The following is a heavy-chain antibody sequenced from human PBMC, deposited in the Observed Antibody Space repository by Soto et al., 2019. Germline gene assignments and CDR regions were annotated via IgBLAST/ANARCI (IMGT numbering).Heavy chain of an antibody. J-gene: IGHJ5*02. V-gene: IGHV1-2*02. CDR2: INPNSGGT. Sequence: ASVKVSCKASGYTFTGYYMHWVRQAPGQGLEWMGWINPNSGGTNYAQKFQGRVTMTRDTSISTAYMELSRLRSDDTAVYYCARGYCSGGSCYTLPPWYNWIDPWGQGTLVTVSS. CDR3: ARGYCSGGSCYTLPPWYNWIDP. D-gene: IGHD2-15*01. CDR1: GYTFTGYY.